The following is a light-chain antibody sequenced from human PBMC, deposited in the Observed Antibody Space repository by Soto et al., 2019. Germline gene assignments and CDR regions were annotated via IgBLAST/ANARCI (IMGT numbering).Light chain of an antibody. CDR2: AAS. Sequence: AIRMTQSPSSLSAYTGDRVTITCRASQGISSYLAWYQQKPGKAPKLLIYAASTLQSGVPSRFSGSGSGTDFTFTIICLQSEDFATYYCQQYYSYPYTFGQGTRLEIK. CDR3: QQYYSYPYT. J-gene: IGKJ5*01. V-gene: IGKV1-8*01. CDR1: QGISSY.